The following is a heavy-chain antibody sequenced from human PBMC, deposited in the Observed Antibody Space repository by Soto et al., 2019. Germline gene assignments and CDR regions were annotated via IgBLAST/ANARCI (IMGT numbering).Heavy chain of an antibody. D-gene: IGHD3-22*01. CDR2: IWYDGSNK. CDR1: GFTFSSYG. Sequence: QVQLVESGGGVVQPGRSLRLSCAASGFTFSSYGMHWVRQAPGKGLEWVAVIWYDGSNKYYADSVKGRFTISRDNSKNPRYRQMNSLRAVDRAGYYSAGASPYDSSGDSPTHYYYGMDVWGQGTTVTVSS. V-gene: IGHV3-33*01. CDR3: AGASPYDSSGDSPTHYYYGMDV. J-gene: IGHJ6*02.